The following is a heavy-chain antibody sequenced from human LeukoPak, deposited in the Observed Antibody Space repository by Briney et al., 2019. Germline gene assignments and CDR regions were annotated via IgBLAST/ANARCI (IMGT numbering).Heavy chain of an antibody. D-gene: IGHD3-3*01. CDR2: IYYSGST. J-gene: IGHJ4*02. CDR1: GGSISSSSYY. Sequence: PSETLSLTCTVSGGSISSSSYYWGWIRQPPGKGLEWIRSIYYSGSTYYNPSLKSRVTISVDTSKNQFSLKLSSVTAADTAVYYCARHADGVFWSGYSLNFGYWGQGTLVTVSS. V-gene: IGHV4-39*01. CDR3: ARHADGVFWSGYSLNFGY.